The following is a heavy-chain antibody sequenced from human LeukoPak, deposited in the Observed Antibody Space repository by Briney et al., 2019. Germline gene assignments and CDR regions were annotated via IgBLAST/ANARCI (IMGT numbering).Heavy chain of an antibody. CDR3: VRGNYNFDY. CDR2: TYYRSQWYY. J-gene: IGHJ4*02. CDR1: GESVSSTGAS. D-gene: IGHD5-24*01. Sequence: SQTLSLTCGISGESVSSTGASWNWIRQSPSRGLEWLGRTYYRSQWYYEYALSVKSRIIVAPDTSKNQFSLQLNSVTPEDTAVYYCVRGNYNFDYWGQGSLVTVSS. V-gene: IGHV6-1*01.